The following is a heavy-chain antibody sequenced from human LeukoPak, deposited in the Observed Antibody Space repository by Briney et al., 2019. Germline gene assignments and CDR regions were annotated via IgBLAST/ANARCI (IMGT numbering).Heavy chain of an antibody. J-gene: IGHJ4*02. D-gene: IGHD6-19*01. CDR1: GGTFSSYA. CDR2: IIPILGIA. V-gene: IGHV1-69*04. CDR3: ARDPSKQWLTDY. Sequence: SVKVSCKASGGTFSSYAISWVRQAPGQGLEWLGRIIPILGIANYAQKFQGRVTITADKSTSTAYMELSSLRSEDTAVYYCARDPSKQWLTDYWGQGTLVTVSS.